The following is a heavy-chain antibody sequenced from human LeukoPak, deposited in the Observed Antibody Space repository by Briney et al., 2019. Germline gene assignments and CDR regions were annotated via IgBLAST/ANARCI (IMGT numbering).Heavy chain of an antibody. Sequence: ASVTVSFTASGYTFTSYGISWVRQAPGQGLEWMGWISAYNGNTNYAQKLQGRVTMTTDTSTSTAYMELRSLRSDDTAVYYCASGRYCSGGSCYYLGMDVWGQGTTVTVSS. CDR3: ASGRYCSGGSCYYLGMDV. V-gene: IGHV1-18*01. D-gene: IGHD2-15*01. CDR2: ISAYNGNT. CDR1: GYTFTSYG. J-gene: IGHJ6*02.